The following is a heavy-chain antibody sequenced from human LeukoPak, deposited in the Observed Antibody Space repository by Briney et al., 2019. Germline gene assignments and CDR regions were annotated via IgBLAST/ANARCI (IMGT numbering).Heavy chain of an antibody. J-gene: IGHJ5*02. D-gene: IGHD3/OR15-3a*01. V-gene: IGHV4-31*03. CDR3: ARSLGGGLVRSLGWLDP. CDR2: IYYSGST. CDR1: GGSISSGGYS. Sequence: SETLSLNCTVPGGSISSGGYSWSWFRQHPGKGLEWIGYIYYSGSTYYNPSLKSRVTISVDTSKNQFSLKLSSVTAADTAVYYCARSLGGGLVRSLGWLDPWGQGTLVTVSS.